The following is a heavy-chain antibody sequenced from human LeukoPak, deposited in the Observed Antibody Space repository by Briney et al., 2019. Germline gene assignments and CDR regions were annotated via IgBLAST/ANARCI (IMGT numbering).Heavy chain of an antibody. V-gene: IGHV1-2*02. Sequence: GASVKVSCKASGYSSTDYYIYWVRQAPGQGLEWMGWIKPNSGDTNYVQKFEGRVTMTRDTSISTAYMELSSLRSADTAVYYCATKRYSGSFYAFWGQGTLVTVSS. CDR1: GYSSTDYY. D-gene: IGHD1-26*01. CDR2: IKPNSGDT. CDR3: ATKRYSGSFYAF. J-gene: IGHJ4*02.